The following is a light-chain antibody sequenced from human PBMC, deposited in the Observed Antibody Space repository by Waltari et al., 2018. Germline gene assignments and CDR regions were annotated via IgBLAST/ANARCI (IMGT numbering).Light chain of an antibody. J-gene: IGKJ3*01. V-gene: IGKV1-27*01. CDR1: QGISNY. CDR3: QKYNSALFT. Sequence: DIQMTQSPSSLSASVGDRVTITCRASQGISNYLAWYQQKPGKVPKLLIYAASTLQSGVPSRFIGSGSGTDVTLTISSLQPEDVATYYCQKYNSALFTFGPGTKVDIK. CDR2: AAS.